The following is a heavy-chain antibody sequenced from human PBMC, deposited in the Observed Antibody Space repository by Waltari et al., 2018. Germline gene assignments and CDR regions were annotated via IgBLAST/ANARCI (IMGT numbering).Heavy chain of an antibody. CDR3: ASHERVVPVFIES. CDR2: VFHSGTT. CDR1: GVSVSTPLLY. D-gene: IGHD3-22*01. J-gene: IGHJ1*01. V-gene: IGHV4-39*01. Sequence: KESGPRLVKPSETLSLNCTVSGVSVSTPLLYWTWIRQSPGKGPGWIAGVFHSGTTYATPALRGRVSMSVDSARGQFSLKLYPVTAADTAVYFCASHERVVPVFIESWGQGILVTVSS.